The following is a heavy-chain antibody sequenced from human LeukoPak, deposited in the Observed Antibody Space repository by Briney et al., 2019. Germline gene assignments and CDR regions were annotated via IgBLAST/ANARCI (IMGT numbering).Heavy chain of an antibody. Sequence: SVKVSCKASGGTFSSYAISWVRQAPGQGLEWMGGIIPIFGTANYAQKFQGRVTITADESTSTAYMELSSLRSEDTAVYYCARDHVSEGAFDYWGQGTLVTVS. CDR1: GGTFSSYA. J-gene: IGHJ4*02. CDR3: ARDHVSEGAFDY. V-gene: IGHV1-69*01. CDR2: IIPIFGTA. D-gene: IGHD1-26*01.